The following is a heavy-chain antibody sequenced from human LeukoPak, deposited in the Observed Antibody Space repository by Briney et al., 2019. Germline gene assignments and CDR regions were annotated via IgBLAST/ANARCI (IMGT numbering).Heavy chain of an antibody. D-gene: IGHD2-2*02. Sequence: EASVKVSCKASGYTFTGYYMHWVRQAPGQGLEWMGWINPNSGGTNYAQKFQGRVTMTRDTSISTAYMELSRLRSDDTAVYYCARDVGCSGTSCYTRFDPWGQGTLVTVSS. CDR1: GYTFTGYY. V-gene: IGHV1-2*02. J-gene: IGHJ5*02. CDR3: ARDVGCSGTSCYTRFDP. CDR2: INPNSGGT.